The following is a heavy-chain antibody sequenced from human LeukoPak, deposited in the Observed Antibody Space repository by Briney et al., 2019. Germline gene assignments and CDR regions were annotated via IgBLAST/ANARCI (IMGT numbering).Heavy chain of an antibody. CDR3: ARELAYKEGVWFDP. J-gene: IGHJ5*02. Sequence: SETLSLTCTVSGGSISSSSYYWGWIRQPPGKGLEWIGSIYYSGSTNYNPSLKSRVTISVDTSKNQFSLKLSSVTAADTAVYYCARELAYKEGVWFDPWGQGTLVTVSS. CDR1: GGSISSSSYY. CDR2: IYYSGST. V-gene: IGHV4-39*07. D-gene: IGHD5-24*01.